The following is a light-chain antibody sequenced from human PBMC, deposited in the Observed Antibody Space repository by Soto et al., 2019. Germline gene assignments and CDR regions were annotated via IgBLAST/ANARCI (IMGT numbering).Light chain of an antibody. CDR2: RAS. Sequence: EIVMTQSPATLSVSPGERATLSCRASQSVSNNLAWYQQKPGQAPRLLIYRASTRAPGVPARFSGSGSGTDFTLTISSLQSEDFAVYSCLQYHNLWAFGRGTQVEIK. V-gene: IGKV3-15*01. CDR3: LQYHNLWA. CDR1: QSVSNN. J-gene: IGKJ4*01.